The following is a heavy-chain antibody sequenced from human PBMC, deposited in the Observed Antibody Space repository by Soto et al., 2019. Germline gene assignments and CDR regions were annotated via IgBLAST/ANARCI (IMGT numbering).Heavy chain of an antibody. V-gene: IGHV4-31*03. Sequence: ASETLSLTCTVSCGSISSGGYYLSRVRQHPGKGLEWVWYIYYRGRTYYNPSLKSRVTISVDTSKNQFSLKLSSVTAADTAVYYCARVVREITIFGVVINSHGMDVWGQGTTVTVSS. D-gene: IGHD3-3*01. J-gene: IGHJ6*02. CDR3: ARVVREITIFGVVINSHGMDV. CDR1: CGSISSGGYY. CDR2: IYYRGRT.